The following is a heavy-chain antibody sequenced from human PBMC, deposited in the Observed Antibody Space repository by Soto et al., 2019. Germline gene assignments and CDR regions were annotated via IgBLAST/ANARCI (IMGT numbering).Heavy chain of an antibody. V-gene: IGHV3-7*03. CDR2: IPQDGVDG. D-gene: IGHD2-21*02. J-gene: IGHJ6*02. CDR1: GFTFSRYS. Sequence: PGGSLILSCEVSGFTFSRYSMSWVRQSPGKGLEWVAKIPQDGVDGHYADSVKGRFTISRDNGKNSLYLQLNNLRAEDTAVYYCARDHLILPAHDFFYGSDVWGRGATVTVSS. CDR3: ARDHLILPAHDFFYGSDV.